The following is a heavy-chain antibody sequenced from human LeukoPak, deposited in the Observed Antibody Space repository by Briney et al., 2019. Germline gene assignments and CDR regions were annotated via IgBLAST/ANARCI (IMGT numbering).Heavy chain of an antibody. J-gene: IGHJ4*02. CDR1: GYSFTSYC. CDR2: IYPGDSDT. D-gene: IGHD5-24*01. Sequence: GESLKIPCQGSGYSFTSYCIGWVRQLPGKGLEGMGIIYPGDSDTRYSPSFQGQVTISAAKSTSTAYLQWTSLKASDTAMYYCARRRDGYNYYFDYWGQGTLVTVSS. V-gene: IGHV5-51*01. CDR3: ARRRDGYNYYFDY.